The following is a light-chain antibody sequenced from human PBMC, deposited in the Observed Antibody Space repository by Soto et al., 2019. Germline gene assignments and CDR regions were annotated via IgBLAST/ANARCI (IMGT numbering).Light chain of an antibody. V-gene: IGKV3-15*01. CDR3: QQYNNWPSGYT. CDR1: QSFSSH. CDR2: GAS. J-gene: IGKJ2*01. Sequence: EIVMTQSPATLSVSPGERAALSCRASQSFSSHLAWYQQKPGQAPRLLIYGASTRATGIPARFSGSGSGTEFTLTISSLQSEDFAVYYCQQYNNWPSGYTFGQGTKLEIK.